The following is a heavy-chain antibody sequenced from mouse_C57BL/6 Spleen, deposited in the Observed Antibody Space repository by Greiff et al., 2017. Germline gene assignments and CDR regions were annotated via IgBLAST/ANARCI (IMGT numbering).Heavy chain of an antibody. J-gene: IGHJ2*01. Sequence: QVQLQQPGAELVKPGASVKLSCKASGYTFTSYWMHWVKQRPGQGLEWIGMIHPNSGSTNYNEKFKSKATLTVDKSSSTAYMQLSSLTSEDSAVYYCAREEYRYYFDYWGQGTTLTVSS. CDR1: GYTFTSYW. CDR2: IHPNSGST. D-gene: IGHD5-1*01. V-gene: IGHV1-64*01. CDR3: AREEYRYYFDY.